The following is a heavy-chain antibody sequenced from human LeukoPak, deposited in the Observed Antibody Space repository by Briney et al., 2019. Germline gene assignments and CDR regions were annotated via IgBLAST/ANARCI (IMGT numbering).Heavy chain of an antibody. CDR1: GFTFDRYW. J-gene: IGHJ4*02. Sequence: GGPLRLSCAASGFTFDRYWMRELRQGPGKGLEGVANIKQDGSEKYYVDSVKGRFTISRDNAKNSLYLQMNSLRAEDTAVYYCARDDRYTSWNWGQGTLVTASS. D-gene: IGHD5-18*01. CDR2: IKQDGSEK. CDR3: ARDDRYTSWN. V-gene: IGHV3-7*05.